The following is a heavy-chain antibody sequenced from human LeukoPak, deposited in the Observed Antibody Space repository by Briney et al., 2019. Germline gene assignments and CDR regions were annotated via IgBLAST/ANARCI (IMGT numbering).Heavy chain of an antibody. CDR3: ARDQAGSGHYADY. D-gene: IGHD3-10*01. CDR2: IKSKNNGGTT. J-gene: IGHJ4*02. CDR1: RFTFSSYC. V-gene: IGHV3-15*01. Sequence: GGSLRLSCAASRFTFSSYCMHWVRQAPGKGLEWVGRIKSKNNGGTTDYAAPVKGRFTIYRDYSKNTLYLHMNSLRAEDTAVYYCARDQAGSGHYADYWGQGTLVTVFS.